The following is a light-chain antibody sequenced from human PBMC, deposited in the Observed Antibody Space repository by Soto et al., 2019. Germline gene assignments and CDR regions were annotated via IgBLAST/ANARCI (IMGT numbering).Light chain of an antibody. CDR3: QHFGT. Sequence: DIQMTQSPSTLSASVGDRVTITCRASQSIGSWLAWYQQRPGKAPKLLIYKASSLESGVSSRFSGSGSGTEFTLTITILQPDDFATYYCQHFGTFGQGTKVEI. CDR1: QSIGSW. V-gene: IGKV1-5*03. CDR2: KAS. J-gene: IGKJ1*01.